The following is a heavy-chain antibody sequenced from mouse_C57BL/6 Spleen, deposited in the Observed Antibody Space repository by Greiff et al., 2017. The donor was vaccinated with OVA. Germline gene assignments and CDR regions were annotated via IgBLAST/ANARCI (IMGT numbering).Heavy chain of an antibody. J-gene: IGHJ1*03. Sequence: VQRVESGPGLVQPSQSLSITCTVSGFSLTSYGVHWVRQSPGKGLEWLGVIWRGGSTDYNAAFMSRLSITKDNSKSQVFFKMNSLQADDTAIYYCAKTVVATERYFDVWGTGTTVTVSS. CDR3: AKTVVATERYFDV. V-gene: IGHV2-5*01. D-gene: IGHD1-1*01. CDR1: GFSLTSYG. CDR2: IWRGGST.